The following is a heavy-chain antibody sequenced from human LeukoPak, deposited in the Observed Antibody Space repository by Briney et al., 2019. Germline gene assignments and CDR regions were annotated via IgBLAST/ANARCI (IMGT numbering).Heavy chain of an antibody. D-gene: IGHD5-18*01. CDR3: VREGVGYSYGYAY. Sequence: GGSLRLSCAASGFTFSSYELNWVRQAPGKGREWVSYISGSATVIYYADSVKGRFTISRDNIKNSLFLQLSRLRAEDTAVYYCVREGVGYSYGYAYWGQGTLVTVSS. J-gene: IGHJ4*02. V-gene: IGHV3-48*03. CDR2: ISGSATVI. CDR1: GFTFSSYE.